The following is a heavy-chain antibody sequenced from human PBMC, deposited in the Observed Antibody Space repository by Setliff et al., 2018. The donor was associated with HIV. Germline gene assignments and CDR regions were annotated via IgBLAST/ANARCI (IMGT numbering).Heavy chain of an antibody. CDR3: ARESGREFGEIRG. V-gene: IGHV1-69*10. CDR2: IIPILGIS. J-gene: IGHJ4*02. Sequence: SVKVSCKASGGTLSSYAISWVRQAPGQGLEWMGGIIPILGISNYAQKFQGRVTITAEKSTSTAYMELSSLRSEDTAVYYCARESGREFGEIRGWGQGTLVTVSS. D-gene: IGHD3-10*01. CDR1: GGTLSSYA.